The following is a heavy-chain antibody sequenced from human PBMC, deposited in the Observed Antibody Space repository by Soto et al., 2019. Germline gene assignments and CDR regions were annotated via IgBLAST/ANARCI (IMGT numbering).Heavy chain of an antibody. CDR3: ARDSDCHSTSCFFPPHV. CDR1: GFTFSDVN. Sequence: PGGSLRLSCSASGFTFSDVNMSWVRQVPGKGLEWVSGISGGGSYIFYADSVQGRFSISRDNPKNSLFLEMNSLRVEDTAVYYCARDSDCHSTSCFFPPHVWGQGTTVTVSS. D-gene: IGHD2-2*01. V-gene: IGHV3-21*06. J-gene: IGHJ6*02. CDR2: ISGGGSYI.